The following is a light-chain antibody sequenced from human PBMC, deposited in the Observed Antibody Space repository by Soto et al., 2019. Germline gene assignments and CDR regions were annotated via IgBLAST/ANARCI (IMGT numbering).Light chain of an antibody. J-gene: IGLJ1*01. Sequence: QSALTQPASVSGSPGQSITISCTGTSSDVGSYNLVSWCQQHPGKAPKLMIYEVSKRPSGVSNRFSGSKSGNTASLTISGLQAEDEADYYCCSYAGSSTNVFGTGTKVTVL. CDR1: SSDVGSYNL. V-gene: IGLV2-23*02. CDR2: EVS. CDR3: CSYAGSSTNV.